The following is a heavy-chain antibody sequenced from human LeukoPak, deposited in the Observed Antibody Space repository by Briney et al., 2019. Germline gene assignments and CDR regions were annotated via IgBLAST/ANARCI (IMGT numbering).Heavy chain of an antibody. CDR2: ISGSGGST. J-gene: IGHJ3*02. V-gene: IGHV3-23*01. CDR3: AKDSQEYSSSFRGVYDAFDI. D-gene: IGHD6-6*01. CDR1: GFTFSSYA. Sequence: GGSLRLSCAASGFTFSSYAMSWVRQAPGNGLEWVSAISGSGGSTYYADSVKGRFTISRDNSKYTLYLQMNSLRAEDTAVYYCAKDSQEYSSSFRGVYDAFDIWGQGTMVTVSS.